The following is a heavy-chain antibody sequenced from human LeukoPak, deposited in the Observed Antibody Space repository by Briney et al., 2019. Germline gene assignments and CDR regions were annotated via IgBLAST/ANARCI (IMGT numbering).Heavy chain of an antibody. Sequence: ASVKVSCKASGYTFTGYYMHWVRQAPGQRLEWMGWINAGNGNTKYSQEFQGRVTITRDTSASTAYMELSSLRSEDMAVYYCAREMYYYGSGSYYNGFDYWGQGTLVTVSS. D-gene: IGHD3-10*01. CDR1: GYTFTGYY. V-gene: IGHV1-3*03. CDR2: INAGNGNT. J-gene: IGHJ4*02. CDR3: AREMYYYGSGSYYNGFDY.